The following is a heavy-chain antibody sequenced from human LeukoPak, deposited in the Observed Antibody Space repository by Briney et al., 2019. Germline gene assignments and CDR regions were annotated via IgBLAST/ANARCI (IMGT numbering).Heavy chain of an antibody. CDR2: IKQDGSEK. CDR1: GFTFSSYL. V-gene: IGHV3-7*01. J-gene: IGHJ4*02. CDR3: ASRNLYYYDSSGYFY. D-gene: IGHD3-22*01. Sequence: GGSLRLSCAASGFTFSSYLMSWVRQAPGKGLEWVANIKQDGSEKYYVDSVKGRFTISRDNAKNSLYLQMNSLRAEDTAVYYCASRNLYYYDSSGYFYWGQGTLVTVSS.